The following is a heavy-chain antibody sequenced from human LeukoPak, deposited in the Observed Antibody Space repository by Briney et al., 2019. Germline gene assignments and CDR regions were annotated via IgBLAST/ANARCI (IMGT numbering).Heavy chain of an antibody. Sequence: GGSLRLSCAASGFTFSSYAMHWVRQAPGKGLEWVAVISYDGSNKYYADSVKGRLTISRDNSKNTLYLQMNSLRAEDTAVYYCAREIVVVPAATFDYWGQGTLVTVSS. CDR2: ISYDGSNK. V-gene: IGHV3-30-3*01. CDR1: GFTFSSYA. D-gene: IGHD2-2*01. J-gene: IGHJ4*02. CDR3: AREIVVVPAATFDY.